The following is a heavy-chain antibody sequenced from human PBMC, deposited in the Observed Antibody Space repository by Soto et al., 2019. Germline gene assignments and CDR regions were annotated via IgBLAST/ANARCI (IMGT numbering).Heavy chain of an antibody. Sequence: GGSLRLSXAASGFTFSNFAMSWVRQAPGKGPEWVSFITSSGNGTYYADSVKGRSTISRDNSKNTLYVQMNNLRAEDTAIYYRAKRFFGSGSPPGAFDVWGQGTMVTVSS. CDR2: ITSSGNGT. D-gene: IGHD3-10*01. V-gene: IGHV3-23*05. J-gene: IGHJ3*01. CDR3: AKRFFGSGSPPGAFDV. CDR1: GFTFSNFA.